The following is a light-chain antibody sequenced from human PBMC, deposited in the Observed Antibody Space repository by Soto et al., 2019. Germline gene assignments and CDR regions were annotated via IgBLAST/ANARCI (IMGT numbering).Light chain of an antibody. V-gene: IGLV6-57*03. Sequence: NFMLTQPHSVSESPGKTVTIYCTRSSGSIASNYVQWYQQRPGSAPTTVIYEDNQRPSGVPDLFSGSIDSSSNSASLTISGLKTEDEADYYCQSYDSSTHWVFGGGTKVTVL. CDR1: SGSIASNY. CDR3: QSYDSSTHWV. J-gene: IGLJ3*02. CDR2: EDN.